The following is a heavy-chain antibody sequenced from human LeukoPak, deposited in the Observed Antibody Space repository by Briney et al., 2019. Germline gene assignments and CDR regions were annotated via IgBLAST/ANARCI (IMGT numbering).Heavy chain of an antibody. V-gene: IGHV4-59*01. Sequence: GSLRLSCAASGFTFNKYAMSWVRQAPGKGLEWIGYILYSGITNYNPSLKSRVTISVDTSKNQFSLKLSSVTAADTAVYYCVRGPLWRSGWSLGDCWGQGTLITVSS. CDR2: ILYSGIT. D-gene: IGHD6-19*01. J-gene: IGHJ4*02. CDR1: GFTFNKYA. CDR3: VRGPLWRSGWSLGDC.